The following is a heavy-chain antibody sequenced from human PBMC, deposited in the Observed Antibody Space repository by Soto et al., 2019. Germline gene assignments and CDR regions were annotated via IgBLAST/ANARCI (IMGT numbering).Heavy chain of an antibody. CDR3: ASYDSSGYYYERRYFDY. J-gene: IGHJ4*02. CDR2: FDPEDGET. CDR1: GYTLTELS. Sequence: GASVKVSCKVSGYTLTELSMHWVRQAPGKGLEWMGGFDPEDGETIYAQKFQGRVTMTEDTSTDTANMELSSLRSEDTAVYYCASYDSSGYYYERRYFDYWGQGTLVTVSS. V-gene: IGHV1-24*01. D-gene: IGHD3-22*01.